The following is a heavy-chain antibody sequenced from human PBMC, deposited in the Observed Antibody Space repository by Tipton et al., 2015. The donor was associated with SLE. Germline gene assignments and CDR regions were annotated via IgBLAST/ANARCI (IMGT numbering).Heavy chain of an antibody. D-gene: IGHD2-15*01. J-gene: IGHJ2*01. CDR1: GFTFSSYW. CDR2: IKQDGSEK. V-gene: IGHV3-7*01. Sequence: PLRLSCAASGFTFSSYWMSWVRQAPGKGLEWVANIKQDGSEKYYVDSVKGRFTISRDNAKNSLYLQMNSLRAEDTAVYYWAREKLGYCSGGRCWYFDLWGRGTLVTVSS. CDR3: AREKLGYCSGGRCWYFDL.